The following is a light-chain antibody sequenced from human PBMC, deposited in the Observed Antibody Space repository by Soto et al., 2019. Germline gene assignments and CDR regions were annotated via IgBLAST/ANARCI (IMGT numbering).Light chain of an antibody. V-gene: IGLV2-14*01. CDR1: SSDVGGYNY. CDR2: DVS. Sequence: QSVLSQPGSVSGSPGQSITISCTGTSSDVGGYNYVSWYQQHPGKAPKLMIYDVSNRPSGVSNRFSGSNSGNTASLTISGLQAEDEADYYCSSYTSGSTGVFGTGTKLTAL. CDR3: SSYTSGSTGV. J-gene: IGLJ1*01.